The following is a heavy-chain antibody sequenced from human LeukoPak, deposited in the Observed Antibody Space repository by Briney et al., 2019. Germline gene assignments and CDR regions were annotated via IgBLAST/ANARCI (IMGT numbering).Heavy chain of an antibody. J-gene: IGHJ6*03. CDR2: ISAYNGNT. Sequence: GASVKVSCKASGYTFTSYGISWVRQAPGQGLEWMGWISAYNGNTNYAQKLQGRVTMTTDTSTSTAYMELRSLRSDDTAVYYCARVEYSSGWYGGYPWYMDVWGKGTTATVSS. CDR3: ARVEYSSGWYGGYPWYMDV. V-gene: IGHV1-18*01. CDR1: GYTFTSYG. D-gene: IGHD6-19*01.